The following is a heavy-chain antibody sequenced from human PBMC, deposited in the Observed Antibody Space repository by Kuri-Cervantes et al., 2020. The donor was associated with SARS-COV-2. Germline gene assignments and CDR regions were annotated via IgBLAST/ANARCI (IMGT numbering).Heavy chain of an antibody. Sequence: GESLKISCAASGFTFSSYGMHWVRQAPGKGLEWVAVISYDGSNKYYADSVKGRFTISRGNAKNSLYLQMNSLRAEDTAVYYCARDRDDYVWGSYRNFDYWGQGTLVTVSS. V-gene: IGHV3-30*03. CDR3: ARDRDDYVWGSYRNFDY. J-gene: IGHJ4*02. CDR2: ISYDGSNK. D-gene: IGHD3-16*02. CDR1: GFTFSSYG.